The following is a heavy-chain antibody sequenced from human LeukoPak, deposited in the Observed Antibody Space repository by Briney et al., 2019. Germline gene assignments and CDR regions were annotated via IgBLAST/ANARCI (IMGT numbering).Heavy chain of an antibody. V-gene: IGHV3-53*01. CDR2: IYSGGST. CDR1: GFNVSNNY. J-gene: IGHJ4*02. CDR3: ARVSVAGYYFDY. D-gene: IGHD6-19*01. Sequence: GGSLRLSCAASGFNVSNNYMSWVRQAPGKGLEWVSVIYSGGSTYYADSVKGRFTISRDNSKNTLYLQMNSLRAEDTAVYYCARVSVAGYYFDYWGQGTLVTVSS.